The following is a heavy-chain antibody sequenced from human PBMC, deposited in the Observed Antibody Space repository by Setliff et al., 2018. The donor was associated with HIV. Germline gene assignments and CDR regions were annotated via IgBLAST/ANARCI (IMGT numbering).Heavy chain of an antibody. CDR2: IYPGDSNT. CDR3: ATPISITSGSAFDY. V-gene: IGHV5-51*01. Sequence: PGESLTISCKGSGYSFISYWIGWVRQMPGKGLEWMGIIYPGDSNTKYSPSFQGQVTLSVDKSISTAYLQWSSLKASDTAMYYCATPISITSGSAFDYWGQGTLVTVSS. CDR1: GYSFISYW. D-gene: IGHD2-2*01. J-gene: IGHJ4*02.